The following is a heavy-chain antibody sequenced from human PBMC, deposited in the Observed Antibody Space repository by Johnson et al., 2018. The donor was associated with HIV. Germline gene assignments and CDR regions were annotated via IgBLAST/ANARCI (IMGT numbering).Heavy chain of an antibody. CDR2: ISWDGGNT. Sequence: VQLVESGGGVVRPGGSLRLSCAASGFSFDDYAMHWVRQAPGKGLEWVSLISWDGGNTYYADSAKGRFIISRDNSKESLYLQMNSLRAGDTAVYYCARVTNSDAFDIWGQGTMVTVSS. CDR1: GFSFDDYA. CDR3: ARVTNSDAFDI. D-gene: IGHD2-8*01. J-gene: IGHJ3*02. V-gene: IGHV3-43D*03.